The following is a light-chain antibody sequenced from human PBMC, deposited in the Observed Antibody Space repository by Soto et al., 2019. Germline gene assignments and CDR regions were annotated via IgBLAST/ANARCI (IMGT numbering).Light chain of an antibody. V-gene: IGKV3-11*01. CDR1: QSVSNNY. CDR3: QQRRNWPPIT. Sequence: EIVLTQSPGTLSLSPGEGATLSCRASQSVSNNYLAWYQQKPGQAPRLVIFDASNGATGIPARFSGSGSGTDFTLTIDNLEPEDFAVYYCQQRRNWPPITFGQGRRLEIK. CDR2: DAS. J-gene: IGKJ5*01.